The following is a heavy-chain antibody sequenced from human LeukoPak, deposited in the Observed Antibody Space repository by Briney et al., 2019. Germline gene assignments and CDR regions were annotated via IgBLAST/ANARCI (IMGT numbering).Heavy chain of an antibody. Sequence: SETLSLTCTVSGGSISRYYWSWIRQPAGKGLEWIGRIFTSGSTNYNASRKGRVTMPVDTSKNQFSLKLRSVNAADTAVYYCARAPVTVKDSFDIWGQGTMVTVSS. V-gene: IGHV4-4*07. CDR3: ARAPVTVKDSFDI. CDR2: IFTSGST. CDR1: GGSISRYY. J-gene: IGHJ3*02. D-gene: IGHD4-11*01.